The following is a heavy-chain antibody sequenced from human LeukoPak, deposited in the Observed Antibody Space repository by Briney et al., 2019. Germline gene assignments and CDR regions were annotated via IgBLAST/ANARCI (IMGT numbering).Heavy chain of an antibody. V-gene: IGHV3-21*01. CDR3: ARGVDIVATIDY. CDR2: ISSSSSCI. D-gene: IGHD5-12*01. CDR1: GFTFSSYS. J-gene: IGHJ4*02. Sequence: GGSLRLSCAASGFTFSSYSMNWVRQAPGKGLEWVSSISSSSSCIYYADSVKGRFTISRGNAKNSLYLQMNSLRAEDTAVYYCARGVDIVATIDYWGQGTLVTVSS.